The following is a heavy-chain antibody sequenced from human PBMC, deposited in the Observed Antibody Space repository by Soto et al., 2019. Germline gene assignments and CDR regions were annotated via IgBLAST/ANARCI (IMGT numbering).Heavy chain of an antibody. CDR2: IYSGGST. V-gene: IGHV3-66*01. CDR1: GFTVSSNY. J-gene: IGHJ5*02. CDR3: ARDGIAVAEDGYNWFDP. D-gene: IGHD6-19*01. Sequence: GGSLRLSCAASGFTVSSNYMSWVRQAPGKGLEWVSVIYSGGSTYYADSVKGRFTISRDNSKNTLYLQMNSLRAEDTAVYYCARDGIAVAEDGYNWFDPWGQGTLVTVSS.